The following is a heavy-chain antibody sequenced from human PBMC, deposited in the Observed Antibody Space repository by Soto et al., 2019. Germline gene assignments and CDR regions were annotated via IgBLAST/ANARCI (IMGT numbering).Heavy chain of an antibody. CDR1: GFSLSTSGVG. D-gene: IGHD3-10*01. V-gene: IGHV2-5*02. J-gene: IGHJ5*02. CDR2: IYWDDDK. Sequence: GPTLVNPTHTLTLTCTFSGFSLSTSGVGVGWILQPPGKALEWLALIYWDDDKRYSPSLKSRLTITKDTSKNQVVLTMTNMDPVDTATYYCAHRQLLPLGFDPWGQGTLVTSPQ. CDR3: AHRQLLPLGFDP.